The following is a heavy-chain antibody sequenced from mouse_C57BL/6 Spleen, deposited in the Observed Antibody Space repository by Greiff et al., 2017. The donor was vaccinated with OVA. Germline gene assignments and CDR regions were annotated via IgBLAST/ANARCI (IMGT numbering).Heavy chain of an antibody. CDR3: AREGSYDGYYHDY. Sequence: EVQLQESGPELVKPGASVKMSCKASGYTFTDYNMHWVKQSHGQSLEWIGYINPNNGGTSYNQKFKGKATLTVNKSSSTAYMELRSLTSEDSAVYYCAREGSYDGYYHDYWGQGTTLTVSS. D-gene: IGHD2-3*01. J-gene: IGHJ2*01. CDR1: GYTFTDYN. CDR2: INPNNGGT. V-gene: IGHV1-22*01.